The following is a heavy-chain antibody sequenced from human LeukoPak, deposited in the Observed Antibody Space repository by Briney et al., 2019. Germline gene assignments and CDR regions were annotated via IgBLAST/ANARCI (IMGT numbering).Heavy chain of an antibody. CDR3: ARSYQGSGWYHFDS. J-gene: IGHJ4*02. CDR2: FHNSGTS. Sequence: SETLSLTCTVSDDSISDYYRGWIRQPPGKGLEWIGYFHNSGTSTYNPSLKSRVTISVDTSKNQFSLKLSSVTAADTALYYCARSYQGSGWYHFDSWGQGTLVTVSS. D-gene: IGHD6-19*01. CDR1: DDSISDYY. V-gene: IGHV4-59*08.